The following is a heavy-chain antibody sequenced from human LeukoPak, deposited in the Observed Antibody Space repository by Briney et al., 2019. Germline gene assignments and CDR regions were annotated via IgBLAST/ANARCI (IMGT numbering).Heavy chain of an antibody. CDR2: IKTRTESNDI. J-gene: IGHJ4*02. CDR1: GFTFNEFH. D-gene: IGHD4-11*01. Sequence: GGALRLFWSGSGFTFNEFHIQWVRQAAGEGLGGIGRIKTRTESNDIAYAASVKGRFTISREDSKSTADLEMDSLKTNDTAVSYSARRDCSSFKCFSFDYWGQGILVTVSS. V-gene: IGHV3-73*01. CDR3: ARRDCSSFKCFSFDY.